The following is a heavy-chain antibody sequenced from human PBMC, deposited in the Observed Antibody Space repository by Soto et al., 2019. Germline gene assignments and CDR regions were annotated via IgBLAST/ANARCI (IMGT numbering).Heavy chain of an antibody. J-gene: IGHJ4*02. D-gene: IGHD3-22*01. CDR1: GGSISSSSYY. CDR3: ARLEYYYDSSGSINPPYFDY. V-gene: IGHV4-39*01. CDR2: IYYSGST. Sequence: QLQLQESGPGLVKPSETLSLTCTVSGGSISSSSYYWGWIRQPPGKGLEWIGSIYYSGSTYYNPSLKSRVTISVDTSKNQFSLKLSSVTAADTAVYYCARLEYYYDSSGSINPPYFDYWGQGTLVTVSS.